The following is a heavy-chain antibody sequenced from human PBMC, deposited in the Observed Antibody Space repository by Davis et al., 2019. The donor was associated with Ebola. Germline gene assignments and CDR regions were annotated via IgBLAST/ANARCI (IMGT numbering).Heavy chain of an antibody. CDR3: AGGGVVVPASY. CDR1: GFTFSNYW. J-gene: IGHJ4*02. CDR2: IKQDGSEK. V-gene: IGHV3-7*03. Sequence: GESLKISCAASGFTFSNYWMSWVRQAPGKGLEWVANIKQDGSEKYFVDSVKGRFTISRDNAKNSLYLQMNSLRAEDTAVYYCAGGGVVVPASYWGQGTLVTVSS. D-gene: IGHD2-15*01.